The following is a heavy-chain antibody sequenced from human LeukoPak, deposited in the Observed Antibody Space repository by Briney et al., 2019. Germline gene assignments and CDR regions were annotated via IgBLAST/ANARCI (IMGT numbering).Heavy chain of an antibody. V-gene: IGHV3-11*01. Sequence: GGSLRLSCAAPGFTFSDYYMSWIRQAPGKGLEWVSYISSSGSIIYYADSVKGRFTISRDNAKNSLYLQMNSLRAEDTAVYYCAGGYSGSKGYFDYWGQGTLVTVSS. CDR2: ISSSGSII. D-gene: IGHD5-12*01. J-gene: IGHJ4*02. CDR1: GFTFSDYY. CDR3: AGGYSGSKGYFDY.